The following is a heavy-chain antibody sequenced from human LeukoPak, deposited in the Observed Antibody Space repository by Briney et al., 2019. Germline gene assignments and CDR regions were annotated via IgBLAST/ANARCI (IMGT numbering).Heavy chain of an antibody. J-gene: IGHJ4*02. D-gene: IGHD6-6*01. CDR2: IDHSGST. Sequence: SETLSLTCTVSGYSISSGYYWGWIRQPPGKGLEWTGSIDHSGSTYYNPSLKSRITISLDTSKNQFSLQLNSVTPEDTAVYYCARSQLASLNYWGQGTLVTVSS. CDR3: ARSQLASLNY. CDR1: GYSISSGYY. V-gene: IGHV4-38-2*02.